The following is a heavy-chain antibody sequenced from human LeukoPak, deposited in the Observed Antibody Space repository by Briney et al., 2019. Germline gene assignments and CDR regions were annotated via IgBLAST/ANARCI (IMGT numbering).Heavy chain of an antibody. J-gene: IGHJ3*02. V-gene: IGHV4-39*07. D-gene: IGHD5-24*01. CDR2: IHYSGRT. Sequence: IHYSGRTYYNPSLKSRVTISADTSKTQFSLNLSSVTAADTAVYFCARDGRDGYTNALDIWRQGTMVTVSS. CDR3: ARDGRDGYTNALDI.